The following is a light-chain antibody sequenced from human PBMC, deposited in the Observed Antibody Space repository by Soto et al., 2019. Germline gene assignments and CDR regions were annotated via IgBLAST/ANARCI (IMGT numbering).Light chain of an antibody. Sequence: QPVLTQPPSTSGTPGQRVTISCSGSSSNIGSNTVNWYQHLPGTAPKLLIYSSNQRPSGVPDRFSGSKSGTSASLAVSGLQSEDEADYYCAAWDDSLNGYVFGTGTKVTVL. V-gene: IGLV1-44*01. CDR3: AAWDDSLNGYV. CDR2: SSN. J-gene: IGLJ1*01. CDR1: SSNIGSNT.